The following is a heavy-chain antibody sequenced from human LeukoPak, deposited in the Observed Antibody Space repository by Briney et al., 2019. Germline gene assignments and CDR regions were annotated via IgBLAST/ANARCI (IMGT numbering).Heavy chain of an antibody. V-gene: IGHV4-4*07. CDR3: ARWDIRGTAHQLDY. D-gene: IGHD1-7*01. CDR1: GGSISSYY. Sequence: PSETLSLTCTVSGGSISSYYWSWIRQPAGKGLEWIGRIYTSGSTNYNPSLKSRVTMSVDTSKNQFSLKLSSVTAADTAVYYCARWDIRGTAHQLDYWGQGTLVTVSS. J-gene: IGHJ4*02. CDR2: IYTSGST.